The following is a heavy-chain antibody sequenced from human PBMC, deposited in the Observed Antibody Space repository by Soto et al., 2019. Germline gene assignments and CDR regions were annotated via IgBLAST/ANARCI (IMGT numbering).Heavy chain of an antibody. CDR2: IYYSGST. V-gene: IGHV4-31*03. CDR1: GGSISSGGYY. Sequence: SETLSLTCTVSGGSISSGGYYWSWIRQHPGKGLEWIGYIYYSGSTYYNPSLKSRVTISVDTSKNQFSLKLSSVTAADTAVYYCAREDWGYGYYYYMDVWGKGTTVTVSS. J-gene: IGHJ6*03. D-gene: IGHD5-18*01. CDR3: AREDWGYGYYYYMDV.